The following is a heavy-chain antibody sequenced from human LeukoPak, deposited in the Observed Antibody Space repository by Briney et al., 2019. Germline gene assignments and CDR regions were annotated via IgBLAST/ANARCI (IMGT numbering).Heavy chain of an antibody. CDR2: IHYGWTT. V-gene: IGHV4-30-4*01. J-gene: IGHJ4*02. CDR1: GDSITRRDLY. Sequence: SETLSLTCTVSGDSITRRDLYWSWIRQPPGKGLEWIGYIHYGWTTYYIPSLKSRVTISPPTSKNQFSLKLTSVTAANTAVYFCTRGAMRRGIPHPPGEWGQGTLVTVSS. D-gene: IGHD3-10*01. CDR3: TRGAMRRGIPHPPGE.